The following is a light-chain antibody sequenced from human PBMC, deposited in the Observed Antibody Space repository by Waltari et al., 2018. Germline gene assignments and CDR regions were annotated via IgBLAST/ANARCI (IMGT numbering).Light chain of an antibody. J-gene: IGKJ2*03. V-gene: IGKV3-15*01. Sequence: ENVLTQSPGTVSLSPGERATLSCRASQSLTTTSLAWYQAKPGQAPRLLIYAASTRATGIPARFSGSGSGTEFTLTISSLQSEDVAVYYCQQFYNTPYSFGQGTKLEV. CDR1: QSLTTTS. CDR3: QQFYNTPYS. CDR2: AAS.